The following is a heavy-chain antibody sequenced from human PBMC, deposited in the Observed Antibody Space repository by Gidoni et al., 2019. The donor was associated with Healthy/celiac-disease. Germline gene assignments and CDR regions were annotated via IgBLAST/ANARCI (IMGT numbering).Heavy chain of an antibody. Sequence: EVQLLESGGGLVQPGGSLRLPCAASGFPLSSHAISWFRQAPGKGLEWVSAISVSGGSTYYADSVKGRFTISRDNSKNTLYLQMNSLRAEDTAVYYCAKDGSTDVPSYYYYYYMDVWGKGTTVTVSS. V-gene: IGHV3-23*01. CDR1: GFPLSSHA. D-gene: IGHD2-2*01. J-gene: IGHJ6*03. CDR3: AKDGSTDVPSYYYYYYMDV. CDR2: ISVSGGST.